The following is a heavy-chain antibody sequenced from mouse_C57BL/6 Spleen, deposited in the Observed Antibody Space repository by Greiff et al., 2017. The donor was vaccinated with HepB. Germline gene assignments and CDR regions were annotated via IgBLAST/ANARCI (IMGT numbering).Heavy chain of an antibody. CDR2: IDPENGDT. Sequence: VQLKQSGAELVRPGASVKLSCTASGFNIKDDYMHWVKQSPEQGLEWIGWIDPENGDTEYASKFQGKATITADTSSNTAYLQLSSLTSEDTAVYYCTITTDRMDYWGQGTSVTVSS. CDR1: GFNIKDDY. CDR3: TITTDRMDY. D-gene: IGHD1-1*01. J-gene: IGHJ4*01. V-gene: IGHV14-4*01.